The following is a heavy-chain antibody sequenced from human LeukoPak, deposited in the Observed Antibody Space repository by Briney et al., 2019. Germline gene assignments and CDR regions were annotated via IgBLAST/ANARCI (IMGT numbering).Heavy chain of an antibody. V-gene: IGHV3-33*08. CDR3: AREDCSSTSCYPDY. Sequence: GGSLRLSCAASGFTFSDYYMSWIRQAPGKGLEWVAVIWYDGSNKYYADSVKGRFTISRDNSKNTLYLQMNSLRAEDTAVYYCAREDCSSTSCYPDYWGQGTLVTVSS. CDR2: IWYDGSNK. CDR1: GFTFSDYY. D-gene: IGHD2-2*01. J-gene: IGHJ4*02.